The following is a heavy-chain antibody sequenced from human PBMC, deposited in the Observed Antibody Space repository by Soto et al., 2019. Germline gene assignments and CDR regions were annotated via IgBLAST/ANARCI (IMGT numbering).Heavy chain of an antibody. V-gene: IGHV3-21*01. CDR2: ISSSSSYI. Sequence: GGSLRLSCAASGFTFSSYSMNWVRQAPGKRLEWVSSISSSSSYIYYADSVKGRFTISRDNAKNSLYLQMNSLRAEDTAVYYCARDSAYYYDSSGYYYTDYWGQGXLVTVSS. J-gene: IGHJ4*02. CDR1: GFTFSSYS. D-gene: IGHD3-22*01. CDR3: ARDSAYYYDSSGYYYTDY.